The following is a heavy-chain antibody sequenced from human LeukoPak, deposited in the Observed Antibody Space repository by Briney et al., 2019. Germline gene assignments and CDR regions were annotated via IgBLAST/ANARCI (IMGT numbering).Heavy chain of an antibody. V-gene: IGHV1-8*01. Sequence: ASVKVSCKASGYTFTSYDINWARQATGQGLEWMGWMNPNSGNTGYAQKFQGRVTMTRNTSISTAYMELSSLRSEDTAVYYCARAADRSITIFGVVKGYYYYGMDVWGQGTTVTVSS. J-gene: IGHJ6*02. CDR3: ARAADRSITIFGVVKGYYYYGMDV. CDR2: MNPNSGNT. CDR1: GYTFTSYD. D-gene: IGHD3-3*01.